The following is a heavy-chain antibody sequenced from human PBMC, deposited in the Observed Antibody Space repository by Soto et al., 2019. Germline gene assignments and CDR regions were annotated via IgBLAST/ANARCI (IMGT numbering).Heavy chain of an antibody. V-gene: IGHV1-2*02. CDR2: INPNNGTT. J-gene: IGHJ5*02. Sequence: QVQLVQSGAEVKKPGASVKVSCKAPRYIFTAYFMHWVRQAPGQGLEWMGWINPNNGTTHYGLSFQGRVTMTRDTSISTAYIELSSLRSDDTAVYYCASHGPGARFDPWGQGTLVIVSS. CDR3: ASHGPGARFDP. CDR1: RYIFTAYF.